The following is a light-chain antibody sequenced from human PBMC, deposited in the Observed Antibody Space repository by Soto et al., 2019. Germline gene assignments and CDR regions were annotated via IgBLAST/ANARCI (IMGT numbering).Light chain of an antibody. CDR2: DVT. V-gene: IGLV2-14*03. CDR3: SSHTSSTALV. J-gene: IGLJ1*01. CDR1: DSDIGGYDH. Sequence: ALTQPASVSASPGQSIAISCTGTDSDIGGYDHVSWYQQHPGKAPNLLIYDVTNRPSGVSSRFSGSKAGRTASLTISGLQTEDEADYYCSSHTSSTALVFGTGTKVTVL.